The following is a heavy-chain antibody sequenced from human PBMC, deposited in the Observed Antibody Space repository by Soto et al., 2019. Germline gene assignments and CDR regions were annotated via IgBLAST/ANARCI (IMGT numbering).Heavy chain of an antibody. CDR1: GYSFTSYW. CDR2: IYPGDSDT. CDR3: ARRRGAYYYGSGSYNGYYYYGMDV. Sequence: GESLKISCKGSGYSFTSYWIGWVRQMPGKGLEWMGIIYPGDSDTRYSPSFQGQVTISADKSISTAYLQWSSLKASDTAMYYCARRRGAYYYGSGSYNGYYYYGMDVWGQGTTVTVSS. V-gene: IGHV5-51*01. J-gene: IGHJ6*02. D-gene: IGHD3-10*01.